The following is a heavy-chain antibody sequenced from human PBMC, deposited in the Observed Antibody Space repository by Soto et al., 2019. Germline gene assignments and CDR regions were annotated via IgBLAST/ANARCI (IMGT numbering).Heavy chain of an antibody. CDR1: GFTFSSYG. CDR3: TLIAVAGSGFDY. CDR2: ISYDGSDK. V-gene: IGHV3-30*03. J-gene: IGHJ4*02. D-gene: IGHD6-19*01. Sequence: QVQLVESGGGVVQPGKSLRLSCAASGFTFSSYGMHWVRQAPGKGLEWVAVISYDGSDKYYAVSVKGRFTISRDNSKNTLYLQMNSLRTEDTAVYYCTLIAVAGSGFDYWGQGTLVTVSS.